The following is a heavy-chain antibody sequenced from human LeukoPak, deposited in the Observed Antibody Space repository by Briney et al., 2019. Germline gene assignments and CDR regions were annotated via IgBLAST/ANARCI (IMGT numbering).Heavy chain of an antibody. CDR1: GFTFSNYT. V-gene: IGHV3-23*01. CDR3: AKDGYSYGYSSLDY. CDR2: ISGSGGST. Sequence: GGSLRLSCAASGFTFSNYTMSWVRQAPGKGLEWVSAISGSGGSTYYADSVKGRFTISRDNSKNTLYLQMNSLRAEDTAVYYCAKDGYSYGYSSLDYWGQGTLVTVSS. J-gene: IGHJ4*02. D-gene: IGHD5-18*01.